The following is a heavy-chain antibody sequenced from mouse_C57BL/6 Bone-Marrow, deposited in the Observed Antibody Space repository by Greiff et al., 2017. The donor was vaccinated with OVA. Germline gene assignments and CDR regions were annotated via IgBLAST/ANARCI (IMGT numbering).Heavy chain of an antibody. CDR1: GYTFTSYW. D-gene: IGHD1-1*02. J-gene: IGHJ2*01. CDR2: INPSNGGT. Sequence: QVHVKQPGTELVKPGASVKLSCKASGYTFTSYWMHWVKQRPGQGLEWIGNINPSNGGTNYNEKFKSKATLTVDKTSSTACMQLSSLTSEDAADYDCAREVGKLYYFDDWGKGTTLTVSS. V-gene: IGHV1-53*01. CDR3: AREVGKLYYFDD.